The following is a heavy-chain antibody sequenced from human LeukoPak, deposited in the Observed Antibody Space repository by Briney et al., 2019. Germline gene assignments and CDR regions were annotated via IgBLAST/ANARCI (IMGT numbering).Heavy chain of an antibody. CDR1: GGTFSSYA. CDR3: AGGYQLLLFAEFDP. V-gene: IGHV1-69*13. Sequence: SVKVSCKASGGTFSSYAISWVRQAPGQGLEWMGGIIPIFGTANYAQKFQGRVTITADESTSTAYMELSSLRSEDTAVYYCAGGYQLLLFAEFDPWGQGTLVTVSS. CDR2: IIPIFGTA. D-gene: IGHD2-2*01. J-gene: IGHJ5*02.